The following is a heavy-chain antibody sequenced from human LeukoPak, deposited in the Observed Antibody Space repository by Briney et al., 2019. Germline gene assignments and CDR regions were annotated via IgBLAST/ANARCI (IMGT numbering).Heavy chain of an antibody. Sequence: ASVKVSCKASGYTFTNYGISWVRQAPGQGLEWMGWISSYTGYTNYAQNLQGRVTMTTDTSTSTAYMELRSLRSDDTAVYYCARESWPTANGFDYWGQGTLVTVSS. D-gene: IGHD4-17*01. CDR2: ISSYTGYT. J-gene: IGHJ4*02. CDR1: GYTFTNYG. CDR3: ARESWPTANGFDY. V-gene: IGHV1-18*01.